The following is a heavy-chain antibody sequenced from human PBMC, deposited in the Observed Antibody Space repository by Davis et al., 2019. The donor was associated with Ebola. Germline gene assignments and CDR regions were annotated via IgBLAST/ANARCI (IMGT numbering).Heavy chain of an antibody. Sequence: GESLKISCAASGFTFSSSAMHWVRQAPGKGLEWVAVIPYDGSNTYYEDSVKGRFTISRDNSKYTLYLQMNSLRAEDTAVYYCAKDLTTSYYYYMDVWGKGTTVTVSS. CDR2: IPYDGSNT. V-gene: IGHV3-30*18. J-gene: IGHJ6*03. CDR3: AKDLTTSYYYYMDV. CDR1: GFTFSSSA. D-gene: IGHD1/OR15-1a*01.